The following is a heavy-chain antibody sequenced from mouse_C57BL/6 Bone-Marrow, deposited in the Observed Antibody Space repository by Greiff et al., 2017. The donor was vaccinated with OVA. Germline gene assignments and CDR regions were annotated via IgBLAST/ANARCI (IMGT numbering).Heavy chain of an antibody. J-gene: IGHJ2*01. CDR3: TRWSDY. CDR1: GYTFTDYE. V-gene: IGHV1-15*01. CDR2: IDTETGGT. Sequence: QVQLQQSGAELVRPGASVTLSCKASGYTFTDYEMHWVKQTPLHGLEWIGAIDTETGGTAYNQKFKGKAILTADKSSSTAYMELRSLTYEDSAVYYCTRWSDYWGQGTTLTVSS.